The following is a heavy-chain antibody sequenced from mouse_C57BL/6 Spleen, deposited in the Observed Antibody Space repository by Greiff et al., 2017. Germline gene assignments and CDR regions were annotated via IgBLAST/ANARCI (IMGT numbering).Heavy chain of an antibody. Sequence: QVQLQQSGAELVKPGASVKLSCKASGYTFTSYWMQWVKQRPGQGLEWIGEIDPSDSYTNYNQKFKGQATLTVHTSSSTAYMQLSSLTSEDSAVYYCARGRGYFDVWGRGTTVTVSS. V-gene: IGHV1-50*01. CDR3: ARGRGYFDV. J-gene: IGHJ1*03. CDR1: GYTFTSYW. CDR2: IDPSDSYT.